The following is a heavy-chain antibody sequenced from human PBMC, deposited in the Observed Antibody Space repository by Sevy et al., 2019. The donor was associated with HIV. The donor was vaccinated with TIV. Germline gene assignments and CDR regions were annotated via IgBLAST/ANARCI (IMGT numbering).Heavy chain of an antibody. Sequence: GGSLRLSCTASGFTFSNFGMHWVRQVPGKGLEWATFIRYDGSDKYCAASVKGRFTISRDDSKNTLYLQMDSLRAEDTAIYYCATDFAGPGRRYFDYWGQGTLVTVSS. J-gene: IGHJ4*02. V-gene: IGHV3-30*02. D-gene: IGHD6-13*01. CDR3: ATDFAGPGRRYFDY. CDR2: IRYDGSDK. CDR1: GFTFSNFG.